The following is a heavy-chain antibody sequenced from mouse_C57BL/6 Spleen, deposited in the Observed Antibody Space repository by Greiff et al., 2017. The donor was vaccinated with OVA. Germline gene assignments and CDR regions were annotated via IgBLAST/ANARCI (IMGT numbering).Heavy chain of an antibody. J-gene: IGHJ1*03. Sequence: VQLQQSGPELVKPGASVKIPCKASGYTFTDYNMDWVKQSPGKSLEWIGDINPNNGGTIYNQKFKGKATLTVDKSSSTAYMELRSLTSEDTAVYYCARSHYGSSSWYFDVWGTGTTVTVSS. CDR1: GYTFTDYN. CDR2: INPNNGGT. D-gene: IGHD1-1*01. V-gene: IGHV1-18*01. CDR3: ARSHYGSSSWYFDV.